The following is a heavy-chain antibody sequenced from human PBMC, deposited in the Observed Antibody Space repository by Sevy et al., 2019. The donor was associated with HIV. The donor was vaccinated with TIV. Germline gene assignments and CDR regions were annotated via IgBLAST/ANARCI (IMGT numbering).Heavy chain of an antibody. J-gene: IGHJ4*02. D-gene: IGHD3-22*01. CDR3: TRGYYYDSSGYSDY. CDR2: IRSKDYGGAT. Sequence: GGSLRLSCTGSGFTFGDYAMSWFRQAPGMGLEWVGFIRSKDYGGATEYAASVKGRFTISRDDSKSIADLQMNSLKTEHTAVYYCTRGYYYDSSGYSDYWGQGTLVTVSS. V-gene: IGHV3-49*03. CDR1: GFTFGDYA.